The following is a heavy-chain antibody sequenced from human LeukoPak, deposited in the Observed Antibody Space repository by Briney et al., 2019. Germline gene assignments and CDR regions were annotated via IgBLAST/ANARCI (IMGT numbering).Heavy chain of an antibody. V-gene: IGHV3-33*01. Sequence: GRSLRLSCAASGFTFSSYGMHWVRQAPGKGLEWVAVIWYDGSNKYYADSVKGRFTISRDNSKNTLYLQMNSLRAEDTAVYYCAREWDYYDSSGYIYYWGQGTLVTVSS. D-gene: IGHD3-22*01. CDR2: IWYDGSNK. CDR1: GFTFSSYG. J-gene: IGHJ4*02. CDR3: AREWDYYDSSGYIYY.